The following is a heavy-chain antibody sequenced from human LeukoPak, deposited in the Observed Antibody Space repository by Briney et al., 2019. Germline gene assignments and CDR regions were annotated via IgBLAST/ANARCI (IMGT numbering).Heavy chain of an antibody. CDR2: IYYSGST. CDR3: ARDSAGSGVGYYYYYGMDV. Sequence: SETLSLTCTVSGGSVSSGSYYWSWIRQPPGKGLEWIGYIYYSGSTNYNPSLKSRVTISVDTSKSQFSLKLSSVTAADTAVYYCARDSAGSGVGYYYYYGMDVWGKGTTVTVSS. V-gene: IGHV4-61*01. D-gene: IGHD3-10*01. CDR1: GGSVSSGSYY. J-gene: IGHJ6*04.